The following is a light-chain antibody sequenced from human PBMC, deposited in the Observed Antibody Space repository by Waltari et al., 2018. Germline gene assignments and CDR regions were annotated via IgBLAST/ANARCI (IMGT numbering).Light chain of an antibody. V-gene: IGKV2-28*01. CDR3: MQARQTPWT. Sequence: DIVMTQSLLSLPVSPGEPASISCRSSQSLLHSSGYTFLDWYVQKPGQAPQLLIYLVSDRASGVPDRFSGSGSGTDFTLKISRVEAEDVGLYYCMQARQTPWTFGQGTKVEIK. CDR2: LVS. J-gene: IGKJ1*01. CDR1: QSLLHSSGYTF.